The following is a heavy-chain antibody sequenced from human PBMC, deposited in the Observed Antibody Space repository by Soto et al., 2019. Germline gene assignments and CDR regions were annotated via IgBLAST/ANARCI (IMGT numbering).Heavy chain of an antibody. Sequence: PGGSLRLSCAASGFTFSSYAMSWVRQAPGKGLEWVSAISVSGGSTYYADSVKGRFTISRDNSKNTLYLQMNSLRAEDTAVYYCARVSPIPDCSSTSCYAGGAFDIWGQGTMVTVSS. J-gene: IGHJ3*02. D-gene: IGHD2-2*01. CDR3: ARVSPIPDCSSTSCYAGGAFDI. V-gene: IGHV3-23*01. CDR2: ISVSGGST. CDR1: GFTFSSYA.